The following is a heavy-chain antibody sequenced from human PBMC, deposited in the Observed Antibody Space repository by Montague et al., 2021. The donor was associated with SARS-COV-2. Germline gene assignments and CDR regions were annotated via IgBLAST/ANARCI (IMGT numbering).Heavy chain of an antibody. CDR2: TYYSGST. D-gene: IGHD5-12*01. V-gene: IGHV4-39*07. Sequence: SETLSLTCTVARGSMSSSSYYRGWIRQPSGKGLVWIGSTYYSGSTYYNPSLKSRVTISVDTSKNQFSLKLSSVTAADTAVYYCARGPLVGGYDPDGMDVWGQGTTVTVSS. CDR3: ARGPLVGGYDPDGMDV. CDR1: RGSMSSSSYY. J-gene: IGHJ6*02.